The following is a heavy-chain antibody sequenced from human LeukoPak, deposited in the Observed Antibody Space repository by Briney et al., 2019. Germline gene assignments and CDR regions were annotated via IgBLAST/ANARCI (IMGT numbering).Heavy chain of an antibody. D-gene: IGHD2-2*01. CDR2: INHSGST. V-gene: IGHV4-34*01. J-gene: IGHJ4*02. CDR1: GGSFSGYY. Sequence: KTSETLSLTCAVYGGSFSGYYWSWIRQPPGEGLEWIGEINHSGSTNYNPSLKSRVTISVDTSKNQFSLKLSSVTAADTAVYYCAVSGVPAAYYWGQGTLVTVSS. CDR3: AVSGVPAAYY.